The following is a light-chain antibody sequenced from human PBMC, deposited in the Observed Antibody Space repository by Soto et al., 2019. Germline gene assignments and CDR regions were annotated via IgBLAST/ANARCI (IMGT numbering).Light chain of an antibody. V-gene: IGKV1-9*01. CDR2: AAS. Sequence: DIQLTQSPSFLSASVGDRVTITCRASQGIGIYLAWYQQKPGKAPKLLIHAASTLQSGVPSRFSGSGSGTDFTLTISSLQPEDVATYFCQQSYRTPITFGQGTRLEIK. CDR3: QQSYRTPIT. J-gene: IGKJ5*01. CDR1: QGIGIY.